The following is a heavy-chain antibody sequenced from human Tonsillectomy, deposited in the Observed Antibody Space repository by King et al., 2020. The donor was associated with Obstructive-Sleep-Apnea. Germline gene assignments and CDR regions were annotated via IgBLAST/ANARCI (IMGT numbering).Heavy chain of an antibody. D-gene: IGHD2-21*02. CDR3: ARSPFIWLDCEQSWYCDL. Sequence: VQLVESGGGLVHSGGSLRISCVASGFTVSSNYMSWIRQPPGKGLEWVSVIYSGGTTYYAYSVNGRFTISRDISNNTLYLHMNGLTAEDTAVYYCARSPFIWLDCEQSWYCDLGGRGTRVTVST. V-gene: IGHV3-66*01. J-gene: IGHJ2*01. CDR2: IYSGGTT. CDR1: GFTVSSNY.